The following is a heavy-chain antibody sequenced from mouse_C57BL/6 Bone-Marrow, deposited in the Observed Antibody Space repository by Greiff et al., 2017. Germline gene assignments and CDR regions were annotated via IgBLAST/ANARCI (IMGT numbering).Heavy chain of an antibody. J-gene: IGHJ2*01. CDR2: ISSGSSTI. CDR1: GFTFSDYG. CDR3: ARNVYYSFDY. Sequence: EVLLVESGGGLVKPGGSLKLSCAASGFTFSDYGMHWVRQAPEKGLEWVAYISSGSSTIYYADTVKGRFTISRDNAKNTLFLQMTSLRSDDTAMXYCARNVYYSFDYWGQGTTLTVSA. D-gene: IGHD2-3*01. V-gene: IGHV5-17*01.